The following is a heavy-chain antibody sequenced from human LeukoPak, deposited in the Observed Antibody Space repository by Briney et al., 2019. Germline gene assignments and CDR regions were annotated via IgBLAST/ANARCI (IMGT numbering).Heavy chain of an antibody. CDR1: GGSINSYY. J-gene: IGHJ6*03. CDR2: IYTSGST. D-gene: IGHD6-6*01. V-gene: IGHV4-4*07. CDR3: ARGGRIAARQVGYYYYYYMDV. Sequence: SETLSLTCTVSGGSINSYYWSWIRQPPGEGLEWIGRIYTSGSTNYNPSLKSRVTMSVDTSKNQFSLKLSSVTAADTAVYYCARGGRIAARQVGYYYYYYMDVWGKGTTVTVSS.